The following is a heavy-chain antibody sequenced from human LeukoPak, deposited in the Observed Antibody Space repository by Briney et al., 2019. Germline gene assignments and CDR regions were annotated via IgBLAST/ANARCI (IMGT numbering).Heavy chain of an antibody. V-gene: IGHV3-23*01. CDR2: ISGSGGST. CDR3: ANEALYYYGSGSYIANVYYFDY. J-gene: IGHJ4*02. D-gene: IGHD3-10*01. CDR1: GFSFSIHA. Sequence: PGGSLRLSCAASGFSFSIHAMSWVRQAPGKGLEWVSAISGSGGSTYYADSVKGRFTISRDNSKNTLYLQMNSLRAEDTAVYYCANEALYYYGSGSYIANVYYFDYWGQGTLVTVSS.